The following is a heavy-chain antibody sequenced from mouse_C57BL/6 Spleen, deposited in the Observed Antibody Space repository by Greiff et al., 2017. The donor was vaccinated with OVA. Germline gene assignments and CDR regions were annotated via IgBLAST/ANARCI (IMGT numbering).Heavy chain of an antibody. Sequence: QVQLQQPGAELVKPGASVKLSCKASGYTFTSYWMHWVKQRPGQGLEWIGMIHPNSGSTNYNEKFKSKATLTVDKSSSTAYMQLSSLTSEDSAVYDCARSYDDDDGFAYWGQGTLVTVSA. CDR2: IHPNSGST. J-gene: IGHJ3*01. CDR3: ARSYDDDDGFAY. V-gene: IGHV1-64*01. D-gene: IGHD2-4*01. CDR1: GYTFTSYW.